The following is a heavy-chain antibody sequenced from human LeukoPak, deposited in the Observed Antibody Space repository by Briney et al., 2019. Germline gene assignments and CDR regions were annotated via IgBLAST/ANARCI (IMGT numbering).Heavy chain of an antibody. CDR1: GFTFSSYG. V-gene: IGHV3-23*01. CDR2: ISGRRDST. CDR3: TTRRWFGELFSGDY. J-gene: IGHJ4*02. Sequence: GGSLRLSCAASGFTFSSYGMSWVRQAPGKGLEWVSTISGRRDSTSYADSVKGRFTISRDNSKNTLYLQMNSLKTEDTAVYYCTTRRWFGELFSGDYWGQGTLVTVSS. D-gene: IGHD3-10*01.